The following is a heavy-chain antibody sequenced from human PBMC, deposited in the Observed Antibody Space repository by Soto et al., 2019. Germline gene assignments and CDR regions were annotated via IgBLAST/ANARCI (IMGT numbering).Heavy chain of an antibody. CDR1: GGSVSSDSYY. CDR3: ARSPGSGDYVDY. CDR2: IYFSGTT. Sequence: PSETLSLTCSVSGGSVSSDSYYWSWIQQPPGAGLEWIGYIYFSGTTNYNPSLESRVTILVDSSKNQFSLKLSSVTAADTAVYYCARSPGSGDYVDYWGQGTXVTVSS. D-gene: IGHD4-17*01. V-gene: IGHV4-61*01. J-gene: IGHJ4*02.